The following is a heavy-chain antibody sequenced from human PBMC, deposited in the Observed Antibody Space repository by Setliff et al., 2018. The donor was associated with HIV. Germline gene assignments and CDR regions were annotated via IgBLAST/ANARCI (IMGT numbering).Heavy chain of an antibody. CDR3: ARKYTGGPLDY. V-gene: IGHV1-3*01. J-gene: IGHJ4*02. D-gene: IGHD6-19*01. Sequence: ASVKVSCKASGYTFTTYAIHWVRQAPGQRLEWMGWINAGNGDTKYSQKFQGRVTMTTDTSTSTAYMELRSLRSDDAAMYYCARKYTGGPLDYWGQGTLVTVSS. CDR2: INAGNGDT. CDR1: GYTFTTYA.